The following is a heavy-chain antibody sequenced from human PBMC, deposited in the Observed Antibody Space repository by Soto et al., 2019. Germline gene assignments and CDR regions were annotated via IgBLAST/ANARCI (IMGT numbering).Heavy chain of an antibody. J-gene: IGHJ4*02. CDR3: AREEYYYDSSGFFDY. Sequence: SKTLSLTCTVAGGSVSSGSFYWSWIRQPPGKGLEWIGYIYYSVTTNYNPSLQSRVTTSVDTSKNQFSLKLSSVTAAYTAVYYCAREEYYYDSSGFFDYWGQGTLVTASS. V-gene: IGHV4-61*01. D-gene: IGHD3-22*01. CDR2: IYYSVTT. CDR1: GGSVSSGSFY.